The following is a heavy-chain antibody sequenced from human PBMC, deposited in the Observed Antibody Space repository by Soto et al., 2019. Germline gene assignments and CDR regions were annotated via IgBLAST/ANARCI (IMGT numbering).Heavy chain of an antibody. CDR2: IIPIFGTA. J-gene: IGHJ6*02. Sequence: SMKVSCKASGGTFSSYAISWVRQAPGQGLEWMGGIIPIFGTANYAQKFQGRVTITADESTSTAYMELSSLRSEDTAVYYCAREEYSSGWYHYNYYYYGMDVWGQGTTVTVSS. CDR1: GGTFSSYA. CDR3: AREEYSSGWYHYNYYYYGMDV. D-gene: IGHD6-19*01. V-gene: IGHV1-69*13.